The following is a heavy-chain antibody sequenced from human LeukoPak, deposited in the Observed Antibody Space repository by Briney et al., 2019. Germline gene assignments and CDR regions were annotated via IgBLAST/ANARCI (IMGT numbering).Heavy chain of an antibody. D-gene: IGHD2-15*01. V-gene: IGHV3-53*01. CDR2: INIGGSV. CDR3: ASGRMQLGSRWSTS. J-gene: IGHJ4*02. CDR1: VFPFTDNN. Sequence: GGSLRLSCAASVFPFTDNNIRWVRQAPGKGLEWVSVINIGGSVSYADSVKGRFTISRDNSNSTLYLQMNSPRVEDTALYYCASGRMQLGSRWSTSWGQGTLVTVSS.